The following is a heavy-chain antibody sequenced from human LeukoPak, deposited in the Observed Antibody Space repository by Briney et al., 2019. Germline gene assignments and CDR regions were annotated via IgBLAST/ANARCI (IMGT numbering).Heavy chain of an antibody. CDR1: GFTFSSYW. V-gene: IGHV3-74*01. J-gene: IGHJ4*02. CDR3: ARAYSSGSPIDY. D-gene: IGHD6-19*01. Sequence: TGGSLRLSCAASGFTFSSYWMHWVRQAPGKGLVWVSRINSDGSSTSYADSVKGRFTISRDNAKNTLYLQMNSLRAEDTAVYYCARAYSSGSPIDYWGQGTLVTVSS. CDR2: INSDGSST.